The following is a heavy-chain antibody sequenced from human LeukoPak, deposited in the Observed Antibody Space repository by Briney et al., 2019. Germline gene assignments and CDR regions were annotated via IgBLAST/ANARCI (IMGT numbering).Heavy chain of an antibody. CDR2: LYNDGST. CDR1: GFTVSSNY. CDR3: ARAAYDSNGYTANHDY. J-gene: IGHJ4*02. V-gene: IGHV3-53*01. D-gene: IGHD3-22*01. Sequence: GGSLRLSCAASGFTVSSNYMSWVRQAPGKGLEWVSVLYNDGSTYYADSVKGRFTISRDSSKNTLYLQMSNLRVEDTAVYYCARAAYDSNGYTANHDYWGQGTLVTVSS.